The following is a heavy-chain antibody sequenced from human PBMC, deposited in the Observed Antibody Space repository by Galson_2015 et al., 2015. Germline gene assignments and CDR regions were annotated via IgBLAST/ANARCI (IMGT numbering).Heavy chain of an antibody. CDR3: AKELFSGSWFDY. CDR2: ISYDGSNK. Sequence: SLRLSCEASGFTFTSCGMHWVRQAPGKGLEWVAVISYDGSNKYYADSVKGRFTISRDNSKNTLYLQMNSLRAEDTAVYCCAKELFSGSWFDYWGQGTLVTVSS. J-gene: IGHJ4*02. D-gene: IGHD6-13*01. CDR1: GFTFTSCG. V-gene: IGHV3-30*18.